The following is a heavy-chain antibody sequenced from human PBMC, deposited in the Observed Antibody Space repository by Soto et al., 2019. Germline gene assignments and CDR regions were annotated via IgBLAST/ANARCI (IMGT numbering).Heavy chain of an antibody. J-gene: IGHJ4*02. CDR2: ISYDGSNK. CDR3: VYGDYDLLSFDY. D-gene: IGHD4-17*01. V-gene: IGHV3-30-3*01. Sequence: GGSLRLSCAASGFTFSSYAMHWVRQAPGKGLEWVAVISYDGSNKYYADSVKGRFTISRDNAENSLYLQMNSLRDEDTAVYYCVYGDYDLLSFDYWGQGTLVTVSS. CDR1: GFTFSSYA.